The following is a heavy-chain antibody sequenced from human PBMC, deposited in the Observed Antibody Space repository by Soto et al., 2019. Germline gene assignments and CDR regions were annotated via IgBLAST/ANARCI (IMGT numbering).Heavy chain of an antibody. CDR1: GFTFSTYW. J-gene: IGHJ3*02. CDR2: INGDGSYT. V-gene: IGHV3-74*01. Sequence: EVQLVESGGGLVQPGGSLRLSCAASGFTFSTYWMHWVRQAPEKGLLWVSHINGDGSYTDFADSVKGRFTISRDNAKNTVYLQMQSLRVEDTAVYFCVRTWHGFDIWGPGTMVTFSS. CDR3: VRTWHGFDI.